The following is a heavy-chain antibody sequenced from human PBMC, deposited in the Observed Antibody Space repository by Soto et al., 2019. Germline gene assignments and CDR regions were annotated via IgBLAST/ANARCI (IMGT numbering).Heavy chain of an antibody. J-gene: IGHJ6*02. CDR2: ISYDGSNK. D-gene: IGHD3-3*01. CDR3: AREDRITIFGVVRYYYYGMDV. Sequence: LRLSCAASGFTFSSYAMHWVRQAPGKGLEWVAVISYDGSNKYYADSVKGRFTISRDNSKNTLYLQMNSLRAEDTAVYYCAREDRITIFGVVRYYYYGMDVWGQGTTVTVSS. CDR1: GFTFSSYA. V-gene: IGHV3-30-3*01.